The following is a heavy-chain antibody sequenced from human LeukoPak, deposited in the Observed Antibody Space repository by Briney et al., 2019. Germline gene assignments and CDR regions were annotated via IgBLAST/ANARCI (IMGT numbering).Heavy chain of an antibody. CDR2: IYYSGST. CDR3: ARVQKATEYQLLLYYYYMDV. J-gene: IGHJ6*03. CDR1: GGSISSGSYY. Sequence: SETLSLTCTVSGGSISSGSYYWSWIRQPPGKGLEWIGYIYYSGSTYYNPSLKSRVTISVDTSKNQFSLKLSSVTAADTAVYYCARVQKATEYQLLLYYYYMDVWGKGTTVTVSS. D-gene: IGHD2-2*01. V-gene: IGHV4-30-4*08.